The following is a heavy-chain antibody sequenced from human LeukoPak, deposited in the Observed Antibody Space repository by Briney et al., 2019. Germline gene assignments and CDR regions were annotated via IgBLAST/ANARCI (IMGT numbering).Heavy chain of an antibody. V-gene: IGHV4-39*01. Sequence: PSETLSLTCTVSGGSISSGDYYWGWIRQPPGKVLEWIGTIYYTGSAYYNPSLTSRVTISVDTSKNQFSLQLSSVPAADTAVFYCARVVQKWLAAGYFDIWGQGTMVTVSS. CDR3: ARVVQKWLAAGYFDI. CDR1: GGSISSGDYY. J-gene: IGHJ3*02. CDR2: IYYTGSA. D-gene: IGHD6-19*01.